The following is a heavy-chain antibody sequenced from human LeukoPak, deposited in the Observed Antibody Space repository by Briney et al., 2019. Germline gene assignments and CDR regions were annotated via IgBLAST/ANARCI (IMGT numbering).Heavy chain of an antibody. J-gene: IGHJ6*03. V-gene: IGHV5-51*01. Sequence: GESLKISCKGSGYSFTSYWIGWVRQMPGKGLEWMGIIYPGDSDTRYSPSFQGQVTISADKSISTAYLQWSSLKASDTAMYYCARQRWNDDAHPHYYYYMDVWGKGTTVTVSS. CDR3: ARQRWNDDAHPHYYYYMDV. CDR2: IYPGDSDT. D-gene: IGHD1-1*01. CDR1: GYSFTSYW.